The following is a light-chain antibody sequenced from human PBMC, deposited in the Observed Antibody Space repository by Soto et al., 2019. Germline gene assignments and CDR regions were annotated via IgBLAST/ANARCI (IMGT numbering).Light chain of an antibody. J-gene: IGLJ3*02. CDR3: SSYAGSNLWV. Sequence: HSALTQSPSASGSPGQSVTISCTGTSSDVGNYKYVSWYQQHPGKAPKLMIYEVSKRPSGVPDRFSGSKSGNTASLTVSGLQVEDEADYYCSSYAGSNLWVFGGGTKVTVL. V-gene: IGLV2-8*01. CDR2: EVS. CDR1: SSDVGNYKY.